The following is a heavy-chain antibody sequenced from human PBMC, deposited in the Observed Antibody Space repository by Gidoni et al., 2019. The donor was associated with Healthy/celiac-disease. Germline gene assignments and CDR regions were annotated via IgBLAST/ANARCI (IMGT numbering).Heavy chain of an antibody. CDR3: ARERHATGVLYYGSGSYYKYYYGMDV. J-gene: IGHJ6*02. V-gene: IGHV3-20*04. Sequence: EVQLVESGGGVVRPGGSLRLSCAASGFTFDDYGMSWVRQAPGKGLEWVSGINWNGGSTGYADSVKGRFTISRDNAKNSLYLQMNSLRAEDTALYYCARERHATGVLYYGSGSYYKYYYGMDVWGQGTTVTVSS. CDR2: INWNGGST. CDR1: GFTFDDYG. D-gene: IGHD3-10*01.